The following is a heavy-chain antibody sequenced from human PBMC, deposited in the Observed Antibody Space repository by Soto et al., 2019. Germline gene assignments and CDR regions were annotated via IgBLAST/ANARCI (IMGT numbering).Heavy chain of an antibody. D-gene: IGHD3-22*01. CDR2: TNAGNGNT. V-gene: IGHV1-3*01. CDR3: ARDSKWDDTRVGMEV. CDR1: GYTFTRYS. Sequence: QVQLVQSGAEVKKPGASVKISCKASGYTFTRYSIHWVRQSPGQSLEWMGWTNAGNGNTKYSQKVQGRVTITRDTSATTAYMELSSLRSEDTSVYYCARDSKWDDTRVGMEVWGQGTTVTVSS. J-gene: IGHJ6*02.